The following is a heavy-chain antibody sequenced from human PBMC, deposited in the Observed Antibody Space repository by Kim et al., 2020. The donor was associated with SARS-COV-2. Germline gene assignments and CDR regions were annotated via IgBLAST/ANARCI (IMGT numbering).Heavy chain of an antibody. V-gene: IGHV3-15*01. CDR2: IKSKTDGGTT. J-gene: IGHJ4*02. CDR3: TTGTSREDFHIDD. Sequence: GGSLRLSCAASGFTFSNAWMSWVRQAPGKGLEWVGRIKSKTDGGTTDYAAPVKGRFTISRDDSKNTLYLQMNSLKTEDTAVYYCTTGTSREDFHIDDWGQGTLVTVSS. CDR1: GFTFSNAW. D-gene: IGHD1-26*01.